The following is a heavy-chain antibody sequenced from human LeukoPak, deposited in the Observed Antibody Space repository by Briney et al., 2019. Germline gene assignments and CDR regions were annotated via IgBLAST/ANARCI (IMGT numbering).Heavy chain of an antibody. Sequence: GGSLRLSCAASGFTFSSYAMSWVRQAPGKGLEWVSAISGSGGSTYYADSVKGRFTISRDNSKNTLYLQMNSLRAEDTAVYYCARGSTMVRGPWSYWGQGTLVTVSS. CDR3: ARGSTMVRGPWSY. V-gene: IGHV3-23*01. CDR1: GFTFSSYA. J-gene: IGHJ4*02. CDR2: ISGSGGST. D-gene: IGHD3-10*01.